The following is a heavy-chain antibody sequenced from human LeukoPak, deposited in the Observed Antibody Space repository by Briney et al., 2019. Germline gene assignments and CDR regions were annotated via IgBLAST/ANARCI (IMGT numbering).Heavy chain of an antibody. Sequence: SETLSLTCTVSGGSISSGSYYWSWIRQPAGKGLEWIGRIYTSGSTNYNPSLKSRVTISVDTSKNQFSLKLSSVTAADTAVYYCAASTPSTVRYWGQGTLVTVSS. J-gene: IGHJ4*02. CDR2: IYTSGST. CDR3: AASTPSTVRY. CDR1: GGSISSGSYY. D-gene: IGHD4-17*01. V-gene: IGHV4-61*02.